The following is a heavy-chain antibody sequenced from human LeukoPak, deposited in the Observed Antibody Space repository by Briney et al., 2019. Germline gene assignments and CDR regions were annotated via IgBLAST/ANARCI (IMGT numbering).Heavy chain of an antibody. CDR1: GFTFXXXX. D-gene: IGHD6-19*01. J-gene: IGHJ4*02. CDR3: AREGSIAVAAIFDY. Sequence: AASGFTFXXXXXXXVXXXPGXXXXXXXVISYDGSNKYYADSVKGRFTISRDNSKNTLYLQMNSLRAEDTAVYYCAREGSIAVAAIFDYWGQGTLVTVSS. V-gene: IGHV3-30-3*01. CDR2: ISYDGSNK.